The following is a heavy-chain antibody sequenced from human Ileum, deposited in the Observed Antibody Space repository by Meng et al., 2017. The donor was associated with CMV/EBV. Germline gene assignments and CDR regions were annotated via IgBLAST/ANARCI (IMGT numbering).Heavy chain of an antibody. D-gene: IGHD4/OR15-4a*01. Sequence: GESLKISCAASGFMFDNYWMAWVRQAPGEGLEWVANIRQDGSETYYVDSVKGRFTISRDNAKMSLYLQMNSLRAEDTAFYYCARVSDYGGAHYGMDVWGQGTAVTVSS. J-gene: IGHJ6*02. CDR2: IRQDGSET. V-gene: IGHV3-7*01. CDR1: GFMFDNYW. CDR3: ARVSDYGGAHYGMDV.